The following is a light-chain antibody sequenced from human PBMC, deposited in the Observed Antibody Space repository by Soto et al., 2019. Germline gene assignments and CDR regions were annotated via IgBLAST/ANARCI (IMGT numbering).Light chain of an antibody. Sequence: QSALTQPASVSGSPGQAITISCTGTSNDYVSWYQQHPGTAPKLMIYEVSNRPSGVSNRFSGSKSGNSASLTISGLHAEDEADYYCSSYTSSSTYVFGTGTNSPS. V-gene: IGLV2-14*01. J-gene: IGLJ1*01. CDR2: EVS. CDR3: SSYTSSSTYV. CDR1: SNDY.